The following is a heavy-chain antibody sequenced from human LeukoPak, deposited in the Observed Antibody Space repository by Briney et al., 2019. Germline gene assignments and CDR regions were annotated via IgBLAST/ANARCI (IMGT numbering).Heavy chain of an antibody. CDR2: IYHSGST. Sequence: PSETLSLTCTVSGGSISRNYHWGWIRQPPGKGLEWIGTIYHSGSTYYNPSLKSRVTISVDTSKNQFSLKPSSVTAADTAVYYCARDYYGSGSIPPLDYWGQGTLVTVSS. J-gene: IGHJ4*02. V-gene: IGHV4-38-2*02. CDR3: ARDYYGSGSIPPLDY. CDR1: GGSISRNYH. D-gene: IGHD3-10*01.